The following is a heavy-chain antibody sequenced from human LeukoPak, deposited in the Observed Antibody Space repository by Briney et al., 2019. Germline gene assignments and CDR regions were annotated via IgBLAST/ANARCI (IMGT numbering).Heavy chain of an antibody. V-gene: IGHV1-2*06. CDR1: GYTFTGYY. CDR3: AREGDYGDYPIDY. D-gene: IGHD4-17*01. J-gene: IGHJ4*02. Sequence: ASVKVSCKASGYTFTGYYMHWVRQAPGPGLEWMGRINPNSGGTNYAQKFQDRVTMTRDPSISTAYMELSRLRSDDTAVYYCAREGDYGDYPIDYWGQGTLVTVSS. CDR2: INPNSGGT.